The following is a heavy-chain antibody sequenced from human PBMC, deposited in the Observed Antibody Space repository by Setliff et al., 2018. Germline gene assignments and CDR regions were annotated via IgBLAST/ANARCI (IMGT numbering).Heavy chain of an antibody. V-gene: IGHV1-18*01. J-gene: IGHJ3*01. CDR3: ARFGGSCSSSSCYASVL. CDR1: GYTFTNYG. CDR2: IITNTGKT. Sequence: GASVKVSCKASGYTFTNYGFTWLRQAPGQGLEWMGMIITNTGKTSYPKKFQGRVTMTTDTYTGTGYMELRSLTSDDTAVYFCARFGGSCSSSSCYASVLWGQGTMVTVSS. D-gene: IGHD2-2*01.